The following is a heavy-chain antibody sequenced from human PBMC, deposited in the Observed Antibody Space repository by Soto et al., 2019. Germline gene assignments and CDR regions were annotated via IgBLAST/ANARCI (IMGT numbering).Heavy chain of an antibody. Sequence: GGSLRLSCAASGFTISSYAMSWVRQAPGKGLEWVSAISGSGGSTYYADSVKGRFTISRDNSKNTLYLQMNSLRAEDTAVYYRAKDLKSGSLYYYYGMDVWGQGTTVTVSS. D-gene: IGHD1-26*01. CDR2: ISGSGGST. V-gene: IGHV3-23*01. CDR3: AKDLKSGSLYYYYGMDV. J-gene: IGHJ6*02. CDR1: GFTISSYA.